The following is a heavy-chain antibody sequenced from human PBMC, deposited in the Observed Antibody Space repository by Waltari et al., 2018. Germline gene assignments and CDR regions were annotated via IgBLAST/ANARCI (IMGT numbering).Heavy chain of an antibody. CDR2: FDPEYGEA. D-gene: IGHD2-15*01. J-gene: IGHJ5*02. Sequence: QVQLVQSGAEVKKPGASVKVSCRVSAYSLTEYALHWVRQAPGKGLEWLGGFDPEYGEAVYAQELQGRVTMTEDTSKDTAYMELSSLTYEDTAVYYCTRDRVGYCSGGTCYSRWFDPWGQGTLVTVSS. V-gene: IGHV1-24*01. CDR1: AYSLTEYA. CDR3: TRDRVGYCSGGTCYSRWFDP.